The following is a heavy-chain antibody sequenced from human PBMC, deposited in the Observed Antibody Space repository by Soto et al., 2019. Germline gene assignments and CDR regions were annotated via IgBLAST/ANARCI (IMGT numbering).Heavy chain of an antibody. CDR1: GYTFTSYA. CDR3: ARGYCSGGSCYSGDY. V-gene: IGHV1-3*01. CDR2: INAGNGNT. D-gene: IGHD2-15*01. Sequence: VSVKGSCKASGYTFTSYAMHWVRQAPGQRLEWMGWINAGNGNTKYSQKFQGRVTITRDTSASTAYMELSSLRSEDTAVYYCARGYCSGGSCYSGDYWGQGTLVTVSS. J-gene: IGHJ4*02.